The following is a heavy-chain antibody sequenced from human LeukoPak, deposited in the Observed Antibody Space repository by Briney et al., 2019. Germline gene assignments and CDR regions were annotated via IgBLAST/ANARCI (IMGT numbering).Heavy chain of an antibody. Sequence: ASVKVSCKASGYTFTSYDINWVRQATGQGLEWMGWMNPNSGNTGYAQKFQGRVTMTRNTSISTAYMELSSLRSEDTAVYYCARGPPITMIVVVTPFDYWGQGILVTVSS. CDR1: GYTFTSYD. V-gene: IGHV1-8*01. CDR3: ARGPPITMIVVVTPFDY. J-gene: IGHJ4*02. D-gene: IGHD3-22*01. CDR2: MNPNSGNT.